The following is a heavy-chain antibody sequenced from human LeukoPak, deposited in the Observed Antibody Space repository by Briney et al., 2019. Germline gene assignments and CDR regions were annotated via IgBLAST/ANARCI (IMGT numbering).Heavy chain of an antibody. CDR3: ARGHYRTHSEDWFDP. CDR2: ISAYNGNT. D-gene: IGHD4-11*01. Sequence: GASVKVSCKASGHTFTSYGISWVRQAPGQGLEWMGWISAYNGNTNYAQKLQGRVTMTTDTSTSTAYMELRSLRSDDTVVYYCARGHYRTHSEDWFDPWGQGTLVTVSS. J-gene: IGHJ5*02. V-gene: IGHV1-18*01. CDR1: GHTFTSYG.